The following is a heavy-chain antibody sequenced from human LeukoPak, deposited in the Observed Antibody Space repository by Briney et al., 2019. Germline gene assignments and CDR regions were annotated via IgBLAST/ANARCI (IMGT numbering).Heavy chain of an antibody. D-gene: IGHD6-19*01. CDR1: GGSVSSGSYY. J-gene: IGHJ4*02. CDR2: TYYRSKWYN. CDR3: ARDAGSGWSSFDY. Sequence: SETLSLTCTISGGSVSSGSYYWNWIRQSPSRGLEWLGRTYYRSKWYNDYAVSMKSRITINPDTSKDQFSLQLNSVTPEDTAVYYCARDAGSGWSSFDYWGQGTLVTVSS. V-gene: IGHV6-1*01.